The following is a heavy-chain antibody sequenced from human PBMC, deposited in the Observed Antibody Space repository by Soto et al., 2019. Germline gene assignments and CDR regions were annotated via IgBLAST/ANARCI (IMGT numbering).Heavy chain of an antibody. CDR1: GFTFSSYW. CDR3: ASKGSGSYPFDY. CDR2: INSDGSST. D-gene: IGHD3-10*01. Sequence: PGGSLRLSCAASGFTFSSYWMHWVRQAPGKGLVWVSRINSDGSSTSYADSVKGRFTISRDNAKNTLYLQMNSLRAEDTAVYYCASKGSGSYPFDYWGQGTLVTVSS. V-gene: IGHV3-74*01. J-gene: IGHJ4*02.